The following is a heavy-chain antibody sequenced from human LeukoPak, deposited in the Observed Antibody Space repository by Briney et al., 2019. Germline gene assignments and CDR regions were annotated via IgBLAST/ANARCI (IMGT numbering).Heavy chain of an antibody. CDR2: IIPTFGTA. D-gene: IGHD5/OR15-5a*01. Sequence: EASVKVSCKASGGTFSSYAISWVRQAPGQGLEWMGGIIPTFGTANYAQKFQGRVTITTDESTSTAYMELSSLRSEDTAVYYCASCLSTEGYYYYYYMDVWGKGTTVTVSS. J-gene: IGHJ6*03. V-gene: IGHV1-69*05. CDR3: ASCLSTEGYYYYYYMDV. CDR1: GGTFSSYA.